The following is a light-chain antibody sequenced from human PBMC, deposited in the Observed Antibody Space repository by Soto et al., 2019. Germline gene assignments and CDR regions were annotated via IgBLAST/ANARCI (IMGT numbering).Light chain of an antibody. J-gene: IGKJ1*01. Sequence: EVVLTQSPATLSLSPGETATLSCRASQDIGAYLAWYQQKPGQAPRLLIYDASNRATGIPARFSGSGSETDFTLTISNLEPEEFAVYYCQQRSNWPPWTFGQGTKVEIK. CDR1: QDIGAY. CDR2: DAS. V-gene: IGKV3-11*01. CDR3: QQRSNWPPWT.